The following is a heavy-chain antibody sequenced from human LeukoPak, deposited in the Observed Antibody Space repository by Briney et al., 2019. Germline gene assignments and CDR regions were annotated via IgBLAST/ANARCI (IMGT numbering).Heavy chain of an antibody. D-gene: IGHD3-16*02. CDR2: IIPIFGTA. CDR3: ARFASDYDYIWGSYRRRWFDP. CDR1: GGTFSSYA. Sequence: SVKVSCKASGGTFSSYATSWVRQAPGQGLEWMGGIIPIFGTANYAQKFQGRVTITADESTSTAYMELSSLRSEDTAVYYCARFASDYDYIWGSYRRRWFDPWGQGTLVTVSS. J-gene: IGHJ5*02. V-gene: IGHV1-69*13.